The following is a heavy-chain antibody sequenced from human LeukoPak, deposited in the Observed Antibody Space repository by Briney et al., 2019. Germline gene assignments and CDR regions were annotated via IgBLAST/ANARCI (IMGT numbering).Heavy chain of an antibody. V-gene: IGHV1-2*06. CDR2: IDPNGGGT. CDR3: AREETSITVAGNFDY. CDR1: GYTFIGYY. D-gene: IGHD6-19*01. Sequence: ASVKVCCKASGYTFIGYYMHWVRQAPGQGLEWMGRIDPNGGGTNYTQKFQGRVTMTRDTSISTAYMELSRLRSDDTAVYYCAREETSITVAGNFDYWGQGTLVTVSS. J-gene: IGHJ4*02.